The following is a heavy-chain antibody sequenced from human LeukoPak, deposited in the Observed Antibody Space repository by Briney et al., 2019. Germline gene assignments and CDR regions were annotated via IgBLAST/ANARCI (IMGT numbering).Heavy chain of an antibody. D-gene: IGHD2-2*01. CDR3: ARREAQPM. Sequence: SETLSLTCTVSGGSISSYFWSWIRQPPGKGLEWIGYIYSTGSTNYNPSLRGRVTISVDTSKNQFSLKLRSVTAADTAVYYCARREAQPMWGQGTMVTVSS. J-gene: IGHJ3*02. CDR1: GGSISSYF. CDR2: IYSTGST. V-gene: IGHV4-59*08.